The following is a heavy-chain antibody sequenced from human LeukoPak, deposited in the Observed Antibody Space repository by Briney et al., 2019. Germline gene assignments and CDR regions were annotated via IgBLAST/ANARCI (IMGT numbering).Heavy chain of an antibody. J-gene: IGHJ4*02. CDR1: GGTFSSYA. CDR2: IIPIFGTA. CDR3: ARDTPYYDSSGYPY. V-gene: IGHV1-69*05. D-gene: IGHD3-22*01. Sequence: SVKVSCKTSGGTFSSYAISWVRQAPGQEIEWMGRIIPIFGTANYAQKFQGRVTITTDESTSTAYMELSSLRSEDTAMYYCARDTPYYDSSGYPYWGQGTLVTVSS.